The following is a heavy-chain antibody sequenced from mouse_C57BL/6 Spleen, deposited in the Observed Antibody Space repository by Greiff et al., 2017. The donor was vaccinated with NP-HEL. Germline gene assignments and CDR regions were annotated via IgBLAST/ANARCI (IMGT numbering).Heavy chain of an antibody. D-gene: IGHD1-1*01. V-gene: IGHV1-52*01. Sequence: QVQLQQPGAELVRPGSSVKLSCKASGYTFTSYWMHWVKQRPIQGLEWIGNIDPSDSETHYNQKFKDKATLTVDKSSSTAYMQLSILTSEDSAVYYSSRGSRRWYFDVWGTGTTVTVSS. CDR1: GYTFTSYW. CDR3: SRGSRRWYFDV. CDR2: IDPSDSET. J-gene: IGHJ1*03.